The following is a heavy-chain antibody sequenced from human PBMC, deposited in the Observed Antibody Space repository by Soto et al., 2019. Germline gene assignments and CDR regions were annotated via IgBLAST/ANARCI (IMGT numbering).Heavy chain of an antibody. CDR2: VAHDESNK. CDR1: GFTFSNFG. V-gene: IGHV3-30*18. D-gene: IGHD3-9*01. CDR3: AKSTRALLYFDWLTAGSAFADS. Sequence: GGSLRLSCVASGFTFSNFGMHWFRQAPGKGLESVAIVAHDESNKYYADSVKGRFTVSRLSSKNTLYLQMNSLRPEDTAVYYCAKSTRALLYFDWLTAGSAFADSWGQGALVTVSS. J-gene: IGHJ4*02.